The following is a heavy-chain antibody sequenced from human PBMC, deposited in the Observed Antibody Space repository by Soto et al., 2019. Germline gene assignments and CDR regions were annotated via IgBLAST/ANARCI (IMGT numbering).Heavy chain of an antibody. CDR1: GFTFSSYA. Sequence: QPGGSLRLSCAASGFTFSSYAMHWVRQAPGKGLEWVAVISYDGSNKYYADSVKGRFTISRDNSKNTLYLQMNSLRAEDTAVYYCARGFVKQLGPWGQGTLVTVSS. CDR2: ISYDGSNK. V-gene: IGHV3-30-3*01. CDR3: ARGFVKQLGP. D-gene: IGHD6-6*01. J-gene: IGHJ4*02.